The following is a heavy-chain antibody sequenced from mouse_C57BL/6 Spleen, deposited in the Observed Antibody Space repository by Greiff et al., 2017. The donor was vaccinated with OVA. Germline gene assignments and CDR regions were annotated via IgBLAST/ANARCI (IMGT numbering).Heavy chain of an antibody. D-gene: IGHD1-1*01. CDR3: ARSYYGSSYETLGVAY. Sequence: QVQLQQPGAELVRPGSSVKLSCKASGYTFTSYWMHWVKQRPIQGLEWIGNIDPSDSETHYNQKFKDKATLTVDKSSSTAYMQLSSLTSEDSAVYYCARSYYGSSYETLGVAYWGQGTLVTVSA. V-gene: IGHV1-52*01. J-gene: IGHJ3*01. CDR1: GYTFTSYW. CDR2: IDPSDSET.